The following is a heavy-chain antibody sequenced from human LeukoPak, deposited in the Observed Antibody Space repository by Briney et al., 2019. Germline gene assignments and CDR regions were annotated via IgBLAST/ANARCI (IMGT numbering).Heavy chain of an antibody. V-gene: IGHV3-21*01. CDR3: ARDSQAAAGRGFDY. CDR1: GFTFSSYS. CDR2: ISSSSSYI. Sequence: GGSLRLSCAASGFTFSSYSMNWVRQAPGKGLEWVSSISSSSSYIYYADSVKGRFTISRDNAKNSLYLQMNSLRAEDAAVYYCARDSQAAAGRGFDYWGQGTLVTVSS. J-gene: IGHJ4*02. D-gene: IGHD6-13*01.